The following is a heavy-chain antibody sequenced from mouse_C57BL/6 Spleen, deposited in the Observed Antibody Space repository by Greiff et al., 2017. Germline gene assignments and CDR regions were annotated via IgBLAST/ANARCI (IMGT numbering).Heavy chain of an antibody. J-gene: IGHJ2*01. CDR1: GYAFSSYW. Sequence: QVQLQQSGAELVKPGASVKISCKASGYAFSSYWMNWVKQRPGKGLEWIGQIYPGDGDTNYNGKFKGKATLTADKSSSTAYMQLSSLTSEDSAVYFCARYEDGYYSFDYWGQGTTLTVSS. CDR3: ARYEDGYYSFDY. CDR2: IYPGDGDT. D-gene: IGHD2-3*01. V-gene: IGHV1-80*01.